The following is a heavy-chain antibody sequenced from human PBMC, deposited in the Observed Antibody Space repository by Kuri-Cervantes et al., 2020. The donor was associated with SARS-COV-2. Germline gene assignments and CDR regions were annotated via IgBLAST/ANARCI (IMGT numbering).Heavy chain of an antibody. CDR3: ARDGNSGYDWDYYYYYMDV. Sequence: ASVKVSCKASGYTFTSYGISWVRQAPGQGLEWMGWLSAYNGSTNYAQKLRGRVTMTTETSTSTAYMELRSLRSDDTAVYYCARDGNSGYDWDYYYYYMDVWGKGTTVTVSS. V-gene: IGHV1-18*04. CDR1: GYTFTSYG. D-gene: IGHD5-12*01. CDR2: LSAYNGST. J-gene: IGHJ6*03.